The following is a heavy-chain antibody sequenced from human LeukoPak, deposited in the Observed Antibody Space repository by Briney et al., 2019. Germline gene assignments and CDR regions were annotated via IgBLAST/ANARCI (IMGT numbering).Heavy chain of an antibody. Sequence: GGSLRLSCAASGFTFSSYSMNWVRQAPGKGLEWVSSISSSSSYIYYADSVEGRFTISRDNAKNSLYLQMNSLRAEDTAVYYCARGRQQWLVGSAFDIWGQGTMVAVSS. CDR3: ARGRQQWLVGSAFDI. V-gene: IGHV3-21*01. CDR1: GFTFSSYS. D-gene: IGHD6-19*01. CDR2: ISSSSSYI. J-gene: IGHJ3*02.